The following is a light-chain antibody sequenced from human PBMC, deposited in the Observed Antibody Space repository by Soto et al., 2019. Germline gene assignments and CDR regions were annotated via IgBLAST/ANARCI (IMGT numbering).Light chain of an antibody. CDR3: QQRSNWPP. J-gene: IGKJ5*01. V-gene: IGKV3-11*01. Sequence: EIVFTQSPATLSLSPGERATLSCRASQSVSSYLAWYQHKTGQAARLVIYDASNRATGIPARFSGSGSGTDFTLTITSLEPEDSAIYYCQQRSNWPPFGLGIPLEI. CDR2: DAS. CDR1: QSVSSY.